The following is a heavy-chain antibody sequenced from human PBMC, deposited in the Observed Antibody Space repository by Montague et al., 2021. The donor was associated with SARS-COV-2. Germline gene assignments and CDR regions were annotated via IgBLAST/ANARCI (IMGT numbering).Heavy chain of an antibody. CDR2: MYYSGST. D-gene: IGHD2-21*01. V-gene: IGHV4-39*07. Sequence: SETLSLTCTVSGGSISSSNYYWGWIRQPPGKGLEWIGNMYYSGSTYYNPSLKSRVTISIDTSKNQFSLKLSSVTAADTAVYYCARDVIVLQRVTKGMDVWGQGTTVTVSS. J-gene: IGHJ6*02. CDR1: GGSISSSNYY. CDR3: ARDVIVLQRVTKGMDV.